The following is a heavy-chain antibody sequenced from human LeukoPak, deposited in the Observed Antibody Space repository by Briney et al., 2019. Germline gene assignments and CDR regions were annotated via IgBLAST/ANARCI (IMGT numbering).Heavy chain of an antibody. D-gene: IGHD4-23*01. Sequence: SETLSLTCAVYGGSFTGYHWNWIRQSPQRGLKWIGEINHRGHPHYNPSLESRLTISVDTSKNQFSLTLRSVTAADTAVYYCARDPTTVVTLPYYFDFWGQGTPVTVSS. CDR2: INHRGHP. CDR3: ARDPTTVVTLPYYFDF. J-gene: IGHJ4*02. V-gene: IGHV4-34*01. CDR1: GGSFTGYH.